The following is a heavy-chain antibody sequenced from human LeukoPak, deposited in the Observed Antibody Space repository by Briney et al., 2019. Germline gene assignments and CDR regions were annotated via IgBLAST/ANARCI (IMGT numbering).Heavy chain of an antibody. D-gene: IGHD6-13*01. V-gene: IGHV3-7*01. J-gene: IGHJ4*02. CDR3: AKDVIAAADTEGFDY. Sequence: PGGSLRLSCAASGFTFSAYWMSWVRQAPGKGLEWVANIKQDGSDKYYVDSVKGRFTISRDNSKNTLYLQMNSLRAEDTAVYYCAKDVIAAADTEGFDYWGQGTLVTVSS. CDR2: IKQDGSDK. CDR1: GFTFSAYW.